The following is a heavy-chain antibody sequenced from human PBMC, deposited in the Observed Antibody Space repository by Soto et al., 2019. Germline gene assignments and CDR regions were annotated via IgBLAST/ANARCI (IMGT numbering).Heavy chain of an antibody. CDR2: IRSKAYGWTT. J-gene: IGHJ4*02. CDR3: TRSQTTVVKYYFDY. Sequence: GGSLRLSCTASGFTFGDYAMSWVRQAPGKGLEWVGFIRSKAYGWTTEYAASVKGRFTISRDDSKSIAYLQMNSLKTEDTAVYYCTRSQTTVVKYYFDYWGQGTLVTVSS. V-gene: IGHV3-49*04. CDR1: GFTFGDYA. D-gene: IGHD4-17*01.